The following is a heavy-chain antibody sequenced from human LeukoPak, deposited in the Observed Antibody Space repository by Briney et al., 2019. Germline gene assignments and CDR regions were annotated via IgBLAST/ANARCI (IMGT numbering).Heavy chain of an antibody. J-gene: IGHJ4*02. Sequence: GGSLRLSCAASGFTFSSYSMNWVRQAPGKGLEWVSSISSSSSYIYYADSVTGRFTISRDNAKNSLYLQMNSLRAEDTAVYYCARVRNRGCSDYWGQGTLVTVSS. CDR3: ARVRNRGCSDY. D-gene: IGHD3-10*01. CDR1: GFTFSSYS. CDR2: ISSSSSYI. V-gene: IGHV3-21*01.